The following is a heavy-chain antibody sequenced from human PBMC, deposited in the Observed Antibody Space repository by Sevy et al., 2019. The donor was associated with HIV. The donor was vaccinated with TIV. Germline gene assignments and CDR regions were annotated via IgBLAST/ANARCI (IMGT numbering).Heavy chain of an antibody. CDR3: ARVGYSYGHDY. D-gene: IGHD5-18*01. CDR1: GFTFSSYW. J-gene: IGHJ4*02. CDR2: IKQDGSEK. Sequence: GGSLRLSCAASGFTFSSYWMSWVRQAPGKGLEWVANIKQDGSEKYYGDSVKGRFTIPRDNAKNSLYLQMNSLRAEDTAGYYCARVGYSYGHDYWGQGTLVTVSS. V-gene: IGHV3-7*01.